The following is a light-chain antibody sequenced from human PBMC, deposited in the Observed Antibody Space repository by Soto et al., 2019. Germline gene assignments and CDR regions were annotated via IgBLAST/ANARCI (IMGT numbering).Light chain of an antibody. V-gene: IGKV1-27*01. CDR3: QKYNSAPPLT. J-gene: IGKJ4*01. CDR1: QGISNY. CDR2: AAS. Sequence: DIQMTQSPSSLSASVGDRVNITCRASQGISNYLAWYQQKPGKVPTLLIYAASTLQSGVPSRFSGSGSGTDFILTISSLQPDDVATYYCQKYNSAPPLTFGGGTKVDI.